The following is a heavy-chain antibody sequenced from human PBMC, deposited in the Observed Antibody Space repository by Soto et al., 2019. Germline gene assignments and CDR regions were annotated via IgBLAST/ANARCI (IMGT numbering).Heavy chain of an antibody. Sequence: GGSLRLSCESSGFTFSDYYIACIRQAPGEGPEWISYISMSGNSMYYADSVKGRFTISRDNARNSMYLQMNSLRAEDTAMYYCARINYGSGTSWFDPWGQGALVTVSS. D-gene: IGHD3-10*01. CDR1: GFTFSDYY. J-gene: IGHJ5*02. CDR2: ISMSGNSM. V-gene: IGHV3-11*01. CDR3: ARINYGSGTSWFDP.